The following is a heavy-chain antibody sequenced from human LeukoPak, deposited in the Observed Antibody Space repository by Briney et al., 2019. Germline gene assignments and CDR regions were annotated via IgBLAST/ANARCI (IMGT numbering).Heavy chain of an antibody. D-gene: IGHD6-13*01. CDR1: GGSISSYY. Sequence: PSETLSLTCTVSGGSISSYYWSWIRQPPGKGLEWIGYIYYSGSTNYNPSLKSRVTISVDTSKNQFSLKLSSVTAADTAVYYCARDFGAAGWFDPWGQGNLVTVSS. V-gene: IGHV4-59*01. J-gene: IGHJ5*02. CDR2: IYYSGST. CDR3: ARDFGAAGWFDP.